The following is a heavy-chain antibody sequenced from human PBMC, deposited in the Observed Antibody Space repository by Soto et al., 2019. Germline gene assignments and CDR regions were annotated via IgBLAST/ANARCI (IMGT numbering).Heavy chain of an antibody. J-gene: IGHJ6*03. CDR1: GYAFTSYY. V-gene: IGHV1-46*01. Sequence: GASVKVSCKASGYAFTSYYMHWVRQAPGQGLEWMGIINPSGGSTSYAQKFQGRVTMTRDTSTSTVYMELSSLRSDDSAVYYCARVRQLVGYFYYYMDVWGNGTTVTVSS. CDR3: ARVRQLVGYFYYYMDV. D-gene: IGHD6-6*01. CDR2: INPSGGST.